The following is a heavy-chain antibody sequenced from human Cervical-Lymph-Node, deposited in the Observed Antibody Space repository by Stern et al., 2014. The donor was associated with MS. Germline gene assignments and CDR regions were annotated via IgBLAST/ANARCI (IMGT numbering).Heavy chain of an antibody. CDR2: IVVGSGNT. Sequence: QLVESGPEVKKPGTSVKVSCKASGFTFTSSAVQWVRQARGQRLEWIGWIVVGSGNTNYAQKFQERVTITRDMSTSTAYMELSSLRSEDTAVYYCAAINDYYDSSGYDAFDIWGQGTMVTVSS. D-gene: IGHD3-22*01. CDR3: AAINDYYDSSGYDAFDI. V-gene: IGHV1-58*01. J-gene: IGHJ3*02. CDR1: GFTFTSSA.